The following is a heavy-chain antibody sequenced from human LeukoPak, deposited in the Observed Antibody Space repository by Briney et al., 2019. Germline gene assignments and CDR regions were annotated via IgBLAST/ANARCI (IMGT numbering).Heavy chain of an antibody. J-gene: IGHJ4*02. D-gene: IGHD3-3*01. CDR3: ARDSARLVLGWLFDY. V-gene: IGHV1-2*02. Sequence: GASVKVSCKASGYTFTGYYMHWVRQAPGQGLEWMGWINPNSGGTNYAQKFQGRVTMTRDTSISTAYMELSRLRSDDTAVYYCARDSARLVLGWLFDYWGQGTLVTVSS. CDR1: GYTFTGYY. CDR2: INPNSGGT.